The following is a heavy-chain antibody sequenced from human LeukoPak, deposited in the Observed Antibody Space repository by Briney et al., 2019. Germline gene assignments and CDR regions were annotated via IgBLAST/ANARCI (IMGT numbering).Heavy chain of an antibody. CDR3: ARIDY. Sequence: PGGSLRLSCAASGFTVSNTYIGWVRQAPGKGLEWVSLIYSGGTTYYADSVKGRFIISRDNSKNTLYLQMNSLRAEDTAVYYCARIDYWGQGTLVTVSS. CDR2: IYSGGTT. J-gene: IGHJ4*02. V-gene: IGHV3-66*01. CDR1: GFTVSNTY.